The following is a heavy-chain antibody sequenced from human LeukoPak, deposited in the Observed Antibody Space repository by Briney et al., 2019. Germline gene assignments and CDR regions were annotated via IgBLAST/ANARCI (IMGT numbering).Heavy chain of an antibody. CDR2: FDPEDGET. CDR3: ATDYGLRWPHGAFDI. D-gene: IGHD4-23*01. Sequence: ASVKVSCKVSGYTLTELSMHWVRQAPGKGLEWMGGFDPEDGETIYAQKFQGRVTMTEDTSTDTAYMELSSLRSEDTAVYYCATDYGLRWPHGAFDIWGQGTMVTVSS. V-gene: IGHV1-24*01. CDR1: GYTLTELS. J-gene: IGHJ3*02.